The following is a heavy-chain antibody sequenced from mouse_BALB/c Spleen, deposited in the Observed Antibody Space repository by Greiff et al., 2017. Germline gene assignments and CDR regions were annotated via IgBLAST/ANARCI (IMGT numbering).Heavy chain of an antibody. J-gene: IGHJ3*01. CDR2: ISSGSSTI. Sequence: DVQLVESGGGLVQPGGSRKLSCAASGFTFSSFGMHWVRQAPEKGLEWVAYISSGSSTIYYADTVKGRFTISRDTPKNTLFLQMTSLRSEDTAMYYCARSHYGNGLADWGQGTLVTVSA. V-gene: IGHV5-17*02. CDR1: GFTFSSFG. D-gene: IGHD2-1*01. CDR3: ARSHYGNGLAD.